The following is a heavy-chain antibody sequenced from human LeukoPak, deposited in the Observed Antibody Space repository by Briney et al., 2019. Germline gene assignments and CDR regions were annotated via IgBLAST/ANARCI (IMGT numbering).Heavy chain of an antibody. J-gene: IGHJ4*02. CDR3: ARDTGYNTFDY. Sequence: GRSLRLSCAASGFTFSNYWVGWVCQGPGKGLEWVANIKEDGSDKYYVGSVKGRFTISRDNARNSQYMQMNSLRAQDTAVYYCARDTGYNTFDYWGQGTLVTVSS. D-gene: IGHD5-24*01. V-gene: IGHV3-7*05. CDR1: GFTFSNYW. CDR2: IKEDGSDK.